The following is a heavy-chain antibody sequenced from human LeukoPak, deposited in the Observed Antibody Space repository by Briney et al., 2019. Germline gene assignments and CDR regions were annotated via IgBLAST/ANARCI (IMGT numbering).Heavy chain of an antibody. CDR3: ARRPLYDFWSGSEGYFDY. Sequence: PSETLSLTCTVSGGSISSSSYYWGWIRQPPGKGLEWIGSIYYSGSTYYNPPLKSRVPISVATSKNQFSLKLTSVTAADTAVYYCARRPLYDFWSGSEGYFDYWGQGTLVTVSS. CDR1: GGSISSSSYY. J-gene: IGHJ4*02. D-gene: IGHD3-3*01. V-gene: IGHV4-39*01. CDR2: IYYSGST.